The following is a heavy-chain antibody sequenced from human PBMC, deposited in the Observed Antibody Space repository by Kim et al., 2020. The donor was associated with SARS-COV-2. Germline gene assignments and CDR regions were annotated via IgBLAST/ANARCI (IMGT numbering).Heavy chain of an antibody. CDR1: GYTFTGYY. Sequence: ASVKVSCKASGYTFTGYYMHWVRQAPGQGLEWMGRINPNSGGTNYAQKFQGRVTMTRDTSISTAYMELSRLRSDDTVVYYCARAADYGDGTDAFDIWGQGTMVTVSS. V-gene: IGHV1-2*05. J-gene: IGHJ3*02. CDR2: INPNSGGT. CDR3: ARAADYGDGTDAFDI. D-gene: IGHD4-17*01.